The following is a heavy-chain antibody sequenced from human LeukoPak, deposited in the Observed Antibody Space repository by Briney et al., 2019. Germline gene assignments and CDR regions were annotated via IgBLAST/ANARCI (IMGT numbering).Heavy chain of an antibody. CDR1: GGSFSGYY. CDR2: INHSGST. V-gene: IGHV4-34*01. CDR3: ARFGRLAARHRRRTPDY. D-gene: IGHD6-6*01. Sequence: KTSETLSLTCGVYGGSFSGYYWSWIRQPPGKGLEWIGEINHSGSTNYNPSLKSRVTISVDTSKNQFSLKLSSVTAADTAVYYCARFGRLAARHRRRTPDYWGQGTLVTVSS. J-gene: IGHJ4*02.